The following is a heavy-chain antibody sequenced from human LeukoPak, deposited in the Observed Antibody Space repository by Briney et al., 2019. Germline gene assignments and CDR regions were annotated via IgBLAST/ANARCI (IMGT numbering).Heavy chain of an antibody. V-gene: IGHV3-23*01. CDR1: GFTFSSYA. Sequence: GGSLRLSCAASGFTFSSYAMSWVRQAPGKGLEWVSAISASDGSTYYADSVKGRFTISRDNSKNTLYLQMNNLRDEDTAVYYCAKDVISVAGTPRSFDYWGQGTLVTVSS. D-gene: IGHD6-19*01. CDR2: ISASDGST. J-gene: IGHJ4*02. CDR3: AKDVISVAGTPRSFDY.